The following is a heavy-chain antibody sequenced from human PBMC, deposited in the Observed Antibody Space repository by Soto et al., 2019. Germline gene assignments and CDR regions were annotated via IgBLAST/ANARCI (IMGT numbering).Heavy chain of an antibody. Sequence: QVQLVQSGAEVKKPGSSVKVSCKASGGTFSSYAISCVRQAPGQGLEWMGGLNPIFGTANYAQKFQGRVTITADEYTSTAYRALSSLRSEDTDVYYCARGYATPICDYWGQGTLVTVSS. V-gene: IGHV1-69*01. CDR1: GGTFSSYA. CDR3: ARGYATPICDY. CDR2: LNPIFGTA. D-gene: IGHD2-15*01. J-gene: IGHJ4*02.